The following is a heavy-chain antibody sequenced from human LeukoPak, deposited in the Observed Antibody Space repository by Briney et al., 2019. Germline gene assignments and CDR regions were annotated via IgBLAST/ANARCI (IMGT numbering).Heavy chain of an antibody. CDR2: ISYDGSNK. CDR1: GFTFSSYA. CDR3: AKDLLGTVTYLDY. Sequence: GRSLRLSCAASGFTFSSYAMHWVRQAPGKGLEWVSVISYDGSNKYYADSVKGRFTVSRDNSKNTLYLQMNSLRAEDTAVYYCAKDLLGTVTYLDYWGQGTLVTVFS. D-gene: IGHD4-17*01. V-gene: IGHV3-30*04. J-gene: IGHJ4*02.